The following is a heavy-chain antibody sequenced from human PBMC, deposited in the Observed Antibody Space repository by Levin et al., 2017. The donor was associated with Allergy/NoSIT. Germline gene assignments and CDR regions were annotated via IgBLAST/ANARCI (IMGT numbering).Heavy chain of an antibody. CDR1: GFSLNTTGMC. J-gene: IGHJ6*02. CDR2: TDWDDDK. D-gene: IGHD4-17*01. CDR3: ARPNFGDYYYAMDV. Sequence: QTLSLPCTLSGFSLNTTGMCVSWIRQPPGKALEWLARTDWDDDKYYSPSLKTRLTISKDTSKNQVVLTMTNMDPVDTATYYCARPNFGDYYYAMDVWGHGTTVTVSS. V-gene: IGHV2-70*11.